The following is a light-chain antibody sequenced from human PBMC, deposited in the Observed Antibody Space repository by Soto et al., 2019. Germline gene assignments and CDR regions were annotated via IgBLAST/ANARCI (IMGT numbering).Light chain of an antibody. J-gene: IGKJ1*01. V-gene: IGKV1-5*01. CDR2: DAS. CDR3: QQYHGSSLT. CDR1: ESVHKW. Sequence: IQMPQSPPALSASVGDRVTITCPASESVHKWLAWYQQKVGKAPKVLIYDASTLETGVPSRFSGSGSGTEFALTISSLQPNDSATYFCQQYHGSSLTFAQGTKVDIK.